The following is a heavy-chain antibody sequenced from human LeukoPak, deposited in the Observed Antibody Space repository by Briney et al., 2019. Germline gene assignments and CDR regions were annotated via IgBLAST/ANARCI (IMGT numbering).Heavy chain of an antibody. CDR1: GFTFDDYA. Sequence: GRSLRLSCVASGFTFDDYAIHWVRHAPGKGLEWVSGISWNSGSIGYADSVKGRFTISRDNAKNSLSLQMNSLRAEDTALYYCAKVGGSGWFDYFDYWGQGTLVTVSS. CDR2: ISWNSGSI. CDR3: AKVGGSGWFDYFDY. J-gene: IGHJ4*02. V-gene: IGHV3-9*01. D-gene: IGHD6-19*01.